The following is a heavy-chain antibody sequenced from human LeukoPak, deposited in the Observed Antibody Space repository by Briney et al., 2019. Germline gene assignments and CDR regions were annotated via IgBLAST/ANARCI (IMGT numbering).Heavy chain of an antibody. CDR1: GFTFSSFT. CDR2: ISGSGSGT. Sequence: GGSLRLSCAASGFTFSSFTMSWVRQAPGKGLEWVSAISGSGSGTYYADSVKGRFTLSRDNSKNTLFLQMNSLRAEDTAVYYCASGWYSDYWGQGTLVTVSS. J-gene: IGHJ4*02. CDR3: ASGWYSDY. V-gene: IGHV3-23*01. D-gene: IGHD6-19*01.